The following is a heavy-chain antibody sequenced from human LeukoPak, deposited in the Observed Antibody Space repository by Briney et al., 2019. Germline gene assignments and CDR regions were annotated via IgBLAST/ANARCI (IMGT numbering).Heavy chain of an antibody. CDR1: GGSIGSGSYY. CDR2: IYTSGST. V-gene: IGHV4-61*09. D-gene: IGHD3-9*01. CDR3: ARAGGSTDWYETIDR. Sequence: PSETLSLTCTVSGGSIGSGSYYWSWIRQPAGKGLEWIGHIYTSGSTPYKPSLQSRVTISVDASRHQFSLKLTSVTAADTAVYYCARAGGSTDWYETIDRWGQGTLVTVSS. J-gene: IGHJ5*02.